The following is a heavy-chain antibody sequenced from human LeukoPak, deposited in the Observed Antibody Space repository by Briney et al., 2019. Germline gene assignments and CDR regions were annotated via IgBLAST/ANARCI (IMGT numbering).Heavy chain of an antibody. CDR2: IRYDGSNK. CDR1: GFTFSGSG. V-gene: IGHV3-30*02. J-gene: IGHJ4*02. Sequence: GGSLRLSCAASGFTFSGSGMHWVRQAPGKGLEWVTFIRYDGSNKYYTDSVKGRFTISRDNSKNTLYLQTDSLRAEVTAVYYCARDYDFWSGYYSPTRGYFGYWGQGTLVTVSS. CDR3: ARDYDFWSGYYSPTRGYFGY. D-gene: IGHD3-3*01.